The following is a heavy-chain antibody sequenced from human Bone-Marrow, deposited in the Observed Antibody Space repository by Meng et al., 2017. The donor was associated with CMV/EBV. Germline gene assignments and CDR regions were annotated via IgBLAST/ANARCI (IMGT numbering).Heavy chain of an antibody. Sequence: GGSLRLSCAASGFTFSDYYMSWIRQAPGKGLQWVSYISSSDTTIYYADSVKGPFTMSRDTAKNSLYLQINGLRAEATAVNYCATESQAASKGFEYWGQGALVTVSS. CDR3: ATESQAASKGFEY. CDR2: ISSSDTTI. V-gene: IGHV3-11*01. D-gene: IGHD6-13*01. CDR1: GFTFSDYY. J-gene: IGHJ4*02.